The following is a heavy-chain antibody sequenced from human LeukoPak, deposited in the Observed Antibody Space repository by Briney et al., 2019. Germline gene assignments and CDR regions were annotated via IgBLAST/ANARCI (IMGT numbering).Heavy chain of an antibody. Sequence: PGGSLRLSCAASGFTVSSNYMSWVRQAPGKGLEWVSVIYSGGSTYYADSVKGRFTISRDNSKNTLYLQMNSLRAEDTAVYYCARDGSYCSSTSCPDYWGQGTLVTVSS. J-gene: IGHJ4*02. V-gene: IGHV3-66*01. D-gene: IGHD2-2*01. CDR2: IYSGGST. CDR1: GFTVSSNY. CDR3: ARDGSYCSSTSCPDY.